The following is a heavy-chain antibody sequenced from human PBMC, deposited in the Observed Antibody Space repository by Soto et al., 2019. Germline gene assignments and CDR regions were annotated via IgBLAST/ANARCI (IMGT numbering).Heavy chain of an antibody. CDR3: ARDNPHQPRNYYDSSGYAIGNVKEFDY. V-gene: IGHV3-30-3*01. J-gene: IGHJ4*02. Sequence: GGSLRLSCAASGFTFSSYAMHWVRQAPGKGLEWVAVISYDGSNKYYADSVKGRFTISRDNSKNTLYLQMNSLRAEDTAVYYCARDNPHQPRNYYDSSGYAIGNVKEFDYWGQGTLVTVSS. CDR1: GFTFSSYA. CDR2: ISYDGSNK. D-gene: IGHD3-22*01.